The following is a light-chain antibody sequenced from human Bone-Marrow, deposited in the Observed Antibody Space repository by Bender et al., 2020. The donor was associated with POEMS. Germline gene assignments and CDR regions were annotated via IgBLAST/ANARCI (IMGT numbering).Light chain of an antibody. V-gene: IGLV2-23*02. Sequence: QSALTQPASLSGSPGQSMTISCSGTNTDDGNYNLLSWYQQHPGKTPQLIIYEVNKRPSGVSCRFSGSKSGDTASLTISGLQPEDEADYHCCSYAGSSTWVFGGGPKLPVL. CDR1: NTDDGNYNL. J-gene: IGLJ2*01. CDR2: EVN. CDR3: CSYAGSSTWV.